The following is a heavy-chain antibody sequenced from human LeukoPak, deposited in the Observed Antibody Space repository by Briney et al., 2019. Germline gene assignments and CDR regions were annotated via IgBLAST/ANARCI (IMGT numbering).Heavy chain of an antibody. CDR2: ISAYNGNT. Sequence: ASVKVSCKASGYTFTSYSISWVRQAPGQGLEWMGWISAYNGNTNYAQKLQGRVTMTTDTSTSTAYMELRSLRSDDTAVYYCARVEMATMGDAFDIWGQGTMVTVSS. D-gene: IGHD5-24*01. CDR3: ARVEMATMGDAFDI. J-gene: IGHJ3*02. CDR1: GYTFTSYS. V-gene: IGHV1-18*01.